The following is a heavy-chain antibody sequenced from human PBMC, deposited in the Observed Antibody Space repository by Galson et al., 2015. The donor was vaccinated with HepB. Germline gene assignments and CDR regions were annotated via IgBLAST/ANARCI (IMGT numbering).Heavy chain of an antibody. J-gene: IGHJ4*02. D-gene: IGHD3-10*01. CDR3: AKTMVRGVIADAY. V-gene: IGHV3-23*01. Sequence: SLRLSCAASGFTFSSYAMSWVRQAPGKGLEWVSAISGSGGSTYYADSVKGRFTISRDNSKNTLYLQMNSLRAEDTAVYYCAKTMVRGVIADAYWGQGTLVTVSS. CDR2: ISGSGGST. CDR1: GFTFSSYA.